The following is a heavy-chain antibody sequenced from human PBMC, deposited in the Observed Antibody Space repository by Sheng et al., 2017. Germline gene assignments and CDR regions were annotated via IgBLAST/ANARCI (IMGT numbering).Heavy chain of an antibody. CDR2: MNPNSGNT. CDR3: ARGPVAAALPIDYYYYGMDV. D-gene: IGHD2-15*01. CDR1: GYTFTSYD. J-gene: IGHJ6*02. V-gene: IGHV1-8*03. Sequence: QVQLVQSGAEVKKPGASVKVSCKASGYTFTSYDINWVRQATGQGLEWMGWMNPNSGNTGYAQKFQGRVTITRNTSISTAYMELSSLRSEDTAVYYCARGPVAAALPIDYYYYGMDVWGQGTTVDRLL.